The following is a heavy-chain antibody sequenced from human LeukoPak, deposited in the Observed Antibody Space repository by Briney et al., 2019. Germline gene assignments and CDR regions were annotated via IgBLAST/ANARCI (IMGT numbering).Heavy chain of an antibody. Sequence: SETLSLTCSVSGGSMYSNYWSWIRQTAGKGLEWIGRFYVGVGPNYDPSFKSRVTMSVDTSKNQLVLKLSAVTAADTAVYYCARMRPYDSTGYSPGHYMDVWGKGTTVTVYS. V-gene: IGHV4-4*07. J-gene: IGHJ6*03. D-gene: IGHD3-22*01. CDR2: FYVGVGP. CDR3: ARMRPYDSTGYSPGHYMDV. CDR1: GGSMYSNY.